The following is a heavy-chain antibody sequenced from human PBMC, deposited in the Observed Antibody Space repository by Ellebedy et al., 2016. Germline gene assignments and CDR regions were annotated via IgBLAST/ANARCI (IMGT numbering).Heavy chain of an antibody. J-gene: IGHJ4*02. V-gene: IGHV3-74*01. Sequence: GESLKISXAGSGFDFTTSWMHWVRQVPRKGPVWLSRINSDGSTKTYAESVKGRFTISRDNAKNTLYLEMNSLTDDDTAVYYCARVDGRKVQGGVFFSDSWGQGTLVTVSS. CDR1: GFDFTTSW. D-gene: IGHD3-16*01. CDR2: INSDGSTK. CDR3: ARVDGRKVQGGVFFSDS.